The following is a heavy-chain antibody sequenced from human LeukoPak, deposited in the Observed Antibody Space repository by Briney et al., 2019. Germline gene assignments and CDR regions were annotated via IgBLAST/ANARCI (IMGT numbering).Heavy chain of an antibody. D-gene: IGHD3-22*01. CDR3: ARDGTYYYDSSGYYYFDY. Sequence: ASVKVSCKASGYTFISYGFSWVRQAPGQGLEWIGWISAYNGNTNYAQKFQGRLTMTTDTSTSTAYMELRSLRSDDTAVYYCARDGTYYYDSSGYYYFDYWGQGTLVTVSS. J-gene: IGHJ4*02. CDR2: ISAYNGNT. CDR1: GYTFISYG. V-gene: IGHV1-18*01.